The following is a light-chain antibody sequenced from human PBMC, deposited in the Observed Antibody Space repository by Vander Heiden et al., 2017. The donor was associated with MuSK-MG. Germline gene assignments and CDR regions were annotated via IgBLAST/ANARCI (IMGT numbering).Light chain of an antibody. J-gene: IGLJ2*01. CDR2: DDD. Sequence: NFMLTQPHSVSGSPGKTVTISCTRSSGSIVDNYVHWYQQRPGSSPTTVISDDDQRPSGVPDRFSGSIDISSNSASPTISGLKTEDEADYDCQSYDTTNRVVFGGGTQLTVL. CDR3: QSYDTTNRVV. V-gene: IGLV6-57*01. CDR1: SGSIVDNY.